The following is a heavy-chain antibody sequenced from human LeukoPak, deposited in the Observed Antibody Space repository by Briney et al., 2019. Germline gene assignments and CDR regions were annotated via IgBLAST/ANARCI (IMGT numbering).Heavy chain of an antibody. Sequence: VASVTVSFKASGYTFTIYDINWVRQGTGQGLEWMGWMNPNSGNTGYAQKFQGRVTMTRNTSISTAYMELSSLRSEDTAVYYCARGSTSNWFDPWGQGTLVTVSS. V-gene: IGHV1-8*01. CDR3: ARGSTSNWFDP. CDR1: GYTFTIYD. D-gene: IGHD2-2*01. CDR2: MNPNSGNT. J-gene: IGHJ5*02.